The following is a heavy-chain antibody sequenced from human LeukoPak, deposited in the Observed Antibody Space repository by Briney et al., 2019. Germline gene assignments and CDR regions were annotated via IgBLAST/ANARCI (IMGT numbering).Heavy chain of an antibody. CDR2: QSDTGYYR. V-gene: IGHV3-23*01. CDR3: ARKWHGGFDI. J-gene: IGHJ3*02. D-gene: IGHD2-8*01. CDR1: EFTFGDFA. Sequence: GGSLRLSCTGSEFTFGDFAMSWVRQAPGKGLEWVSDQSDTGYYRNYADSAKGRFTISRDNSKNSLWLQMNSLRVEDTAVYYCARKWHGGFDIWSQGAMVTVSS.